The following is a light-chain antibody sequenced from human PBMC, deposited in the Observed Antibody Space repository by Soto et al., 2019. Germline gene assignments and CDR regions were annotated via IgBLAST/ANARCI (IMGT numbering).Light chain of an antibody. CDR2: GAS. CDR3: QQYDSAPRT. V-gene: IGKV3-20*01. CDR1: QSVSSNK. J-gene: IGKJ1*01. Sequence: EIVLTQSPGTLSLSPGERATLSCRASQSVSSNKIAWYQQKPGQAPRLLIFGASSRATGIPDRFSGSGSGTDITLTISRLEPEDLAVYYCQQYDSAPRTFGQGTKVEIK.